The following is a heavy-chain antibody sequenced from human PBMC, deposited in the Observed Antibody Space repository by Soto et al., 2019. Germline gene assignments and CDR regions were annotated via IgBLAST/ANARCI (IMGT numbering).Heavy chain of an antibody. V-gene: IGHV4-30-2*01. J-gene: IGHJ4*02. Sequence: SETLSLTCTVSGGSISNAAYSWSWIRQPPGKGLEWIGYIYPSGMPFYNPSLRSRVTISIDRSNDQFSLNLKSVTAADTAVYYCARERGGYGLFDSWGQGTLVTAPQ. CDR1: GGSISNAAYS. CDR2: IYPSGMP. CDR3: ARERGGYGLFDS. D-gene: IGHD5-12*01.